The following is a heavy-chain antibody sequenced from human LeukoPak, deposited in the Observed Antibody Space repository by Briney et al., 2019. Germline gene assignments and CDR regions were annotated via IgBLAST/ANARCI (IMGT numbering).Heavy chain of an antibody. D-gene: IGHD3-16*02. V-gene: IGHV1-2*02. CDR2: INPNSGGT. Sequence: GASVKVSCKASGYTFPGYYMHWVRQAPGQGLEWMGWINPNSGGTNYAQKFQGRVTMTRDTSISTAYMELSRLRSDDTAVYYCARGPKPYDYVWGSYRFWGQGTLVTVSS. CDR1: GYTFPGYY. J-gene: IGHJ4*02. CDR3: ARGPKPYDYVWGSYRF.